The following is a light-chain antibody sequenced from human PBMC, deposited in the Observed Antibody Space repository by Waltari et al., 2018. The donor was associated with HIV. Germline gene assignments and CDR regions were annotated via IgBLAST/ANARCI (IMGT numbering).Light chain of an antibody. CDR3: SAWDSELTSWV. CDR2: RNH. Sequence: QAGLTQPPQVSKGLRKTATLPCTGNKDQVGNPGALWLQQYQGHPPKVPSSRNHNRPAGISERFSSSRSGNTASLTITGLQPEDEADYYCSAWDSELTSWVFGGGTKLTVL. J-gene: IGLJ3*02. CDR1: KDQVGNPG. V-gene: IGLV10-54*04.